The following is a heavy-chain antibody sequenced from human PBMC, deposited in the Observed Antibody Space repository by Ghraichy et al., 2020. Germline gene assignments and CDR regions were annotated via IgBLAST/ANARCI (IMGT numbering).Heavy chain of an antibody. J-gene: IGHJ3*02. CDR2: IYSGDST. CDR1: GFTVSSNY. CDR3: ARDFGSGYCTGGSCYALAFDI. Sequence: GGSLRLSCAASGFTVSSNYMSWVRQAPGKGLEWVSVIYSGDSTYYADSVKGRFTISRDNSKNTLYLQMNSLRAEDTAVYYCARDFGSGYCTGGSCYALAFDIWGQGTMVTVSS. V-gene: IGHV3-53*01. D-gene: IGHD2-15*01.